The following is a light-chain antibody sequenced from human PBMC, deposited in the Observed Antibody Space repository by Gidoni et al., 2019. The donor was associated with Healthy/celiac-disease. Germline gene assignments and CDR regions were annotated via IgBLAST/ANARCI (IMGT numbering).Light chain of an antibody. V-gene: IGLV3-1*01. Sequence: SYELTQPPSVSVSPGQTARITCSGDKLGDKYACWYQQKPGKSPVLVIYQDSKRPSGIPERFSGSNSGNTATLTISGTQAMDEADYYCQAWDSSTYVFGTGTKVTVL. CDR2: QDS. CDR3: QAWDSSTYV. J-gene: IGLJ1*01. CDR1: KLGDKY.